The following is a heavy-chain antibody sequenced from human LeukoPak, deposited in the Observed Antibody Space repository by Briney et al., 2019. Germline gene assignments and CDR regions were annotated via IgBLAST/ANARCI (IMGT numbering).Heavy chain of an antibody. CDR3: ARGRRAYYHDSSARLGWYFDL. D-gene: IGHD3-22*01. CDR2: INHSGST. CDR1: GGSFSGYY. Sequence: SETLSLTCAVYGGSFSGYYWSWIRQPPGKGLEWIGEINHSGSTNYNPSLKSRVTISVDTSKNQFSLKLSSVTAAVTAVYYCARGRRAYYHDSSARLGWYFDLWGRGTLVTVSS. J-gene: IGHJ2*01. V-gene: IGHV4-34*01.